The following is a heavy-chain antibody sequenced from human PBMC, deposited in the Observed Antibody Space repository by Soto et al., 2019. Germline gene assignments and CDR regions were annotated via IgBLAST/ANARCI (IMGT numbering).Heavy chain of an antibody. CDR3: AGDPDSHYNDSHASSYP. V-gene: IGHV1-69*08. J-gene: IGHJ5*02. D-gene: IGHD3-22*01. Sequence: QVQLVQSGAEVKKPGSSVKVSCKASGGTFSTYTITWVRQAPGQGLEWMGRIIRIIGIINYAQKFQGRVTITADKFTGTVYMELTRLRSDDTAVYYCAGDPDSHYNDSHASSYPWGQGTLVTVSS. CDR1: GGTFSTYT. CDR2: IIRIIGII.